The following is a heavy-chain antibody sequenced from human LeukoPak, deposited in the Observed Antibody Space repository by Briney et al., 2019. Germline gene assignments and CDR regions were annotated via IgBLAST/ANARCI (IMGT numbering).Heavy chain of an antibody. CDR2: ISGSGSVS. D-gene: IGHD3-10*01. CDR3: ARDGGFGFLAAFDI. J-gene: IGHJ3*02. Sequence: GGSLRLSCAASGFTFSSYSMNWARQAPGKGLEWISYISGSGSVSYYEDSVKGRFTISRDNAKNSLYLQMNSLRDEDTALYYCARDGGFGFLAAFDIWGQGTIVSASS. CDR1: GFTFSSYS. V-gene: IGHV3-48*02.